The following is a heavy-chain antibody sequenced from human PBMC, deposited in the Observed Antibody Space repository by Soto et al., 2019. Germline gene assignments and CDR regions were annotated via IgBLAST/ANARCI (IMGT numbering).Heavy chain of an antibody. J-gene: IGHJ5*02. CDR2: IIPVFGTV. Sequence: QVRLVPSGAEVKKPGSSVKVSCKASGGTFSTYAITWLRLAPGQGLEWLGGIIPVFGTVNYAQKFKGRVTITADESTSTAYMELNRLRSEDTAVYYCARDNPYTNSFGNWFDPWGQGTLVIGS. CDR1: GGTFSTYA. CDR3: ARDNPYTNSFGNWFDP. D-gene: IGHD6-13*01. V-gene: IGHV1-69*01.